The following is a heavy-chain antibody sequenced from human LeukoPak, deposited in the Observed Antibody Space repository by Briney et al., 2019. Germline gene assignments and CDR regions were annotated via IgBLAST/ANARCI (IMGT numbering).Heavy chain of an antibody. CDR3: AREDSDYYPGWFDP. CDR1: GYTFTGYY. V-gene: IGHV1-2*02. CDR2: INPNSGGT. Sequence: ASVKVSCKASGYTFTGYYMHWVRQAPGQGLEWMGWINPNSGGTNYAQKFQGRVTMTRDTSISTAYMELSRLRSDDTAVYYCAREDSDYYPGWFDPWGQGTLVTVSS. J-gene: IGHJ5*02. D-gene: IGHD3-10*01.